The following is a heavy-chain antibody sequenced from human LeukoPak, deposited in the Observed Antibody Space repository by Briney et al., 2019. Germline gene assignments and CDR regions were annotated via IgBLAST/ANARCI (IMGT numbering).Heavy chain of an antibody. D-gene: IGHD1-26*01. CDR2: ISTSSSYI. J-gene: IGHJ4*02. CDR1: GFTFSSYG. Sequence: GGSLRLSCAASGFTFSSYGMSWVRQAPGKGLEWVSSISTSSSYIYYADSVKGRFTISRDNAKNSLYLQMNSLRAEDTAVYYCARGVQSQWELLGNYDYWGQGTLVTVSS. V-gene: IGHV3-21*01. CDR3: ARGVQSQWELLGNYDY.